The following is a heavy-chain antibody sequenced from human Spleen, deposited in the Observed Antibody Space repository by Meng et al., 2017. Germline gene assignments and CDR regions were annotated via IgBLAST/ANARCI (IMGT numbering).Heavy chain of an antibody. CDR3: VRATPPGNWFDP. CDR1: GGTFSSYA. CDR2: MNPNNGDT. J-gene: IGHJ5*02. Sequence: ASVKVSCKASGGTFSSYAISWVRQAPGQGLEWMGWMNPNNGDTGYAQRFQGRVTITRDTSISTAYMELSSLTSEDTAVYYCVRATPPGNWFDPWGQGTMVTVSS. V-gene: IGHV1-8*03.